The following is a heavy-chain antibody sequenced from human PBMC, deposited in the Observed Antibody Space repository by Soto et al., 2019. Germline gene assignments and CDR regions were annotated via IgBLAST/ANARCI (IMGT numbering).Heavy chain of an antibody. CDR3: ARDRKRKVGYYGSGSAPGWFDP. CDR1: GFTFSSYD. J-gene: IGHJ5*02. V-gene: IGHV3-13*01. Sequence: GGSLRLSCAASGFTFSSYDMHWVRQATGKGLEWVSAIGTAGDTYYPGSVKGRFTISRENAKNSLYLQMNSLRAEDTAVYYCARDRKRKVGYYGSGSAPGWFDPWGQGTLVTVSS. CDR2: IGTAGDT. D-gene: IGHD3-10*01.